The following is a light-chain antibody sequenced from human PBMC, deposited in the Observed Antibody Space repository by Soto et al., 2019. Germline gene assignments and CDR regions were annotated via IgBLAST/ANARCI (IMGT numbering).Light chain of an antibody. J-gene: IGLJ1*01. CDR3: CSFAGSRTFV. V-gene: IGLV2-23*01. Sequence: QSVLTQPASVSGYPGQSITISCTGTSSDVGNYNLVSWFQQYPGKAPKLMIYEGSKRPAGVSDRFSGSKSGNTASLTISGLQAEDEADYHCCSFAGSRTFVFGTGTKVTVL. CDR2: EGS. CDR1: SSDVGNYNL.